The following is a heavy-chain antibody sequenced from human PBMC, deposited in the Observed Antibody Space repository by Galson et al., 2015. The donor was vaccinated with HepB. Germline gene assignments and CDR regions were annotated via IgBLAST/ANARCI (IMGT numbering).Heavy chain of an antibody. D-gene: IGHD2-2*01. CDR2: IKSYSDGATT. V-gene: IGHV3-15*07. Sequence: SLRLSCAASGFSFNKAWMNWVRQAPGKGLEWVGRIKSYSDGATTDYAAPVQGRFTISRDDSKNTLFLQMNSLQTEDTAVYFCTTDHLVVVSVGGRPDWFDSWGQGTLVTVSS. CDR1: GFSFNKAW. J-gene: IGHJ5*01. CDR3: TTDHLVVVSVGGRPDWFDS.